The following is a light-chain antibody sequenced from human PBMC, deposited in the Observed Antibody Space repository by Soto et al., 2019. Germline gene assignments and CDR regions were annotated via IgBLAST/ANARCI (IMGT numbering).Light chain of an antibody. CDR2: AAS. J-gene: IGKJ1*01. V-gene: IGKV1-39*01. CDR1: QSIRRC. Sequence: DIQMTQSPSTLSASVGDRVTITCRASQSIRRCLAWYQQQPGKAPKLLIYAASSLQSGVPSRFSGSGSGTDFTLTISSLQPEDFATYYCQQSYSTPSFGQGTKVDIK. CDR3: QQSYSTPS.